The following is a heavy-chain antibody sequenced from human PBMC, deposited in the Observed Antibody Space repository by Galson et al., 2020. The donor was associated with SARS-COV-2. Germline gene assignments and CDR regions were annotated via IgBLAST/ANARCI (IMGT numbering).Heavy chain of an antibody. CDR1: GGSISSYY. V-gene: IGHV4-59*01. Sequence: SETLSLTCTVSGGSISSYYWSWIRQPPGKGLEWIGYIYYSGSTNYNPSLKSRVTISVDTSKNQFSLKLSSVTAADTAVYYCARGGPRFPHWFDPWGQGTLVTVSS. D-gene: IGHD1-26*01. CDR2: IYYSGST. CDR3: ARGGPRFPHWFDP. J-gene: IGHJ5*02.